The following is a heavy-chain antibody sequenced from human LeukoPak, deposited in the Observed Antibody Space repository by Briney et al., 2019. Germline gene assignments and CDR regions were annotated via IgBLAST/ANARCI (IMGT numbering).Heavy chain of an antibody. D-gene: IGHD6-6*01. V-gene: IGHV3-66*01. CDR3: ARDPPAVAANTYG. CDR1: GFTVSNNY. J-gene: IGHJ4*02. CDR2: IYSGGVT. Sequence: QPGGSLRLSCAASGFTVSNNYMRWVRQAPGKGLEWVSLIYSGGVTFYADAVKGRFTISRDGSKNTLYLQMNSLRAEDTAVYYCARDPPAVAANTYGWGQGTLVTVSS.